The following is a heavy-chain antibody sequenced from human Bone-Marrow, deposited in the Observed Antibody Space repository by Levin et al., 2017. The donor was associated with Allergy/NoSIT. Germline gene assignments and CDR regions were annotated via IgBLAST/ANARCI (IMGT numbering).Heavy chain of an antibody. Sequence: GGSLILSFSSSFFPFLPSFLSFFLPSPFPFLSFVANTNRDGSEGYYMASVKGRFTISRDNAKKSLYLQMNSLSAEDTAVYYCARNGLWTFEYWGQGTLVTVSS. V-gene: IGHV3-7*01. CDR1: FFPFLPSF. CDR2: TNRDGSEG. CDR3: ARNGLWTFEY. J-gene: IGHJ4*02. D-gene: IGHD3/OR15-3a*01.